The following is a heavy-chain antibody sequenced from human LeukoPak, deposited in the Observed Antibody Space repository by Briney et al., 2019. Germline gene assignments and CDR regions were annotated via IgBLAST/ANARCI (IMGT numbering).Heavy chain of an antibody. CDR1: GYTFTSYA. Sequence: GDSVKVSCKASGYTFTSYAISWVRQAPGQGLEWMGWISADNGNTDYAQRFQGRVTMTTDTSTSTAYMELRSLRSDDTAVYYCARDRCSGGSCPNPGRLIELFDYWGQGTLVTVSS. J-gene: IGHJ4*02. V-gene: IGHV1-18*01. D-gene: IGHD2-15*01. CDR2: ISADNGNT. CDR3: ARDRCSGGSCPNPGRLIELFDY.